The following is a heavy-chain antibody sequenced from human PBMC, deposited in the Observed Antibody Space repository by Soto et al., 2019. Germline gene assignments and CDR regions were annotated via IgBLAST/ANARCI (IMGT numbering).Heavy chain of an antibody. CDR1: GYTFTSYG. Sequence: ASVKVSCKASGYTFTSYGINWVRQATGQGLEWMGWMNPNSGNTGYAQKFQGRVTMTRDTSMSTAYMELSSLRSEDTAVYYCARGTPVFFDYWGQETLVTVSS. CDR3: ARGTPVFFDY. J-gene: IGHJ4*02. CDR2: MNPNSGNT. V-gene: IGHV1-8*02.